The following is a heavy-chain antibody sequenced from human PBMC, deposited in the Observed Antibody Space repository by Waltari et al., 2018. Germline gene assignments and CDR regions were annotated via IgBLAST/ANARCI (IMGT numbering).Heavy chain of an antibody. CDR3: ARGSADFVRFWDS. Sequence: EVYLAESGGGLVQRGGSLRLSCAASGFELRMYSMSWVRQAPGKGLEWVANLRFDGTGQYYADSVAGRFTISRDNTKNSLYLQMDRLRDDDTAVYYCARGSADFVRFWDSWGQGTLVTVSS. CDR1: GFELRMYS. J-gene: IGHJ4*02. D-gene: IGHD3-10*01. V-gene: IGHV3-7*03. CDR2: LRFDGTGQ.